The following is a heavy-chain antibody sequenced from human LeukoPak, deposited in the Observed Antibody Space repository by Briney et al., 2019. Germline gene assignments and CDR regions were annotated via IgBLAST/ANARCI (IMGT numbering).Heavy chain of an antibody. D-gene: IGHD6-13*01. Sequence: GVSVRLLCAACAFAYYNPWMMWLRHAPGVGRVWVSRFKSKNDGRTPDYAGPVKGTWTISRGASKNTPYLQMNSLKTEDIAVYYCTTVIAAAGMVDYWGQETLVTVSS. CDR1: AFAYYNPW. CDR3: TTVIAAAGMVDY. CDR2: FKSKNDGRTP. V-gene: IGHV3-15*01. J-gene: IGHJ4*02.